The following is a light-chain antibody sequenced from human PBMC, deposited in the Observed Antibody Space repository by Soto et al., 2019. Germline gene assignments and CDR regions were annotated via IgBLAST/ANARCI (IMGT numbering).Light chain of an antibody. V-gene: IGLV2-14*01. Sequence: QSALTQPASVSGSPGQSITISCTGTSSDVGYYNYVSWFQQHPGKAPKLVISEVTNRPSGVSNRFSGSKSGNTASLTISGLQADDEAHYYCSSYTTSSTHVFGTGNKLTVL. CDR1: SSDVGYYNY. CDR2: EVT. J-gene: IGLJ1*01. CDR3: SSYTTSSTHV.